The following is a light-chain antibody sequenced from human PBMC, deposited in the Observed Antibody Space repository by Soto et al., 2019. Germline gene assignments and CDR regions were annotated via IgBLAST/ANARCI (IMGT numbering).Light chain of an antibody. CDR3: QQYSDWVWT. J-gene: IGKJ1*01. Sequence: EIEMTQSPATLSKSPGESATFSCRASQSISTKLAWYQQRPGQAPRLLMYGASTGATGIPARFSGSGSGTEFTLTISSLQSEDFAVYYCQQYSDWVWTFGQGTKVEIK. CDR1: QSISTK. V-gene: IGKV3-15*01. CDR2: GAS.